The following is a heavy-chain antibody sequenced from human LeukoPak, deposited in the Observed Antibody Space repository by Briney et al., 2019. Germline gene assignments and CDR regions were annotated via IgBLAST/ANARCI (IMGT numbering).Heavy chain of an antibody. CDR2: IYYSGST. CDR1: GDPITSYY. CDR3: ARGRNWDLFDY. J-gene: IGHJ4*02. Sequence: TSETLSLTCTVSGDPITSYYWTWIRQPPGKGLEWVGYIYYSGSTNYNPSLKSRVTISLDTPKNQVSLKLTSVTAADTAVYYCARGRNWDLFDYWGQGALVTVS. D-gene: IGHD1-26*01. V-gene: IGHV4-59*01.